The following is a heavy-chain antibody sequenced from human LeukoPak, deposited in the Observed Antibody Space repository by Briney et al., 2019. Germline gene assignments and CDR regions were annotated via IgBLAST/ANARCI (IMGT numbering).Heavy chain of an antibody. D-gene: IGHD6-19*01. V-gene: IGHV3-11*01. J-gene: IGHJ4*02. CDR2: ISSSGSTI. CDR1: GFTFSDYY. CDR3: AKLAASSYSSGSDS. Sequence: GGSLRLSCAASGFTFSDYYMSWIRQAPGKGLEWVSYISSSGSTIYYADSVKGRFTISRDNNKNSLYLQMNGLRTEDTALYYCAKLAASSYSSGSDSWGQGTLVTVSS.